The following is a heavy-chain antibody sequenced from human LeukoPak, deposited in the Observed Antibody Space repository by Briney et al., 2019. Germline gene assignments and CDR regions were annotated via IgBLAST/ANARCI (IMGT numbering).Heavy chain of an antibody. CDR3: ARGGAAAGTIDY. J-gene: IGHJ4*02. D-gene: IGHD6-13*01. Sequence: SETLSLTCTVSGGSISSYYWSWIRQPPGKGLEWIGYIYTSGSTNYNPSLKSRVTMSVDTSKNQFSLKLSSVTAADTAVYYCARGGAAAGTIDYWGQGTLVTVSS. CDR1: GGSISSYY. V-gene: IGHV4-4*08. CDR2: IYTSGST.